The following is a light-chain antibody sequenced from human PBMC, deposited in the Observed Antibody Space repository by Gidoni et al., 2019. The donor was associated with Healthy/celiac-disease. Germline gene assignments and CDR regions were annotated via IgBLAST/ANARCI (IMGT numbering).Light chain of an antibody. CDR3: QQYGTSPGT. CDR2: GAS. Sequence: ELVLTQSPGTLSLSPGERATLSCRASKSVSSSYLAWYQQKPGQAPRLLIYGASSRATGIPDKFSGSGSGTDFTLTISRLEPEDFAVYYCQQYGTSPGTFGQGSKLEIK. CDR1: KSVSSSY. J-gene: IGKJ2*01. V-gene: IGKV3-20*01.